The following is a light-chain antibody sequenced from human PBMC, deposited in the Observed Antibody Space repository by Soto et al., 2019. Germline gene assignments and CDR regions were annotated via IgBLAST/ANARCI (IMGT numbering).Light chain of an antibody. CDR3: QQYNYWPPT. Sequence: EIVLTQSTANLSFSPGERATRSCRASQSVSSNLAWYQQNPGQAPNLLIFDASKRATGIPARFSGSGSGTEFTLTISILQSEDFTVYYCQQYNYWPPTFGQGTRVAIK. J-gene: IGKJ5*01. V-gene: IGKV3D-15*03. CDR2: DAS. CDR1: QSVSSN.